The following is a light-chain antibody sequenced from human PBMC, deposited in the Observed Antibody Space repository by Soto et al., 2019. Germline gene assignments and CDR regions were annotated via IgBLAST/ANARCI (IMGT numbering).Light chain of an antibody. V-gene: IGKV3-20*01. J-gene: IGKJ1*01. CDR3: QQYGSSRWT. Sequence: EVVLTQSPGTLSLSPGERATLSCSASQSVSSNYLAWCQQKPGQAPRLLIYDATSRATGIPDRFSGSGSGTDFTLTISRLEPEVFAVYYCQQYGSSRWTFGQGTNVEIK. CDR1: QSVSSNY. CDR2: DAT.